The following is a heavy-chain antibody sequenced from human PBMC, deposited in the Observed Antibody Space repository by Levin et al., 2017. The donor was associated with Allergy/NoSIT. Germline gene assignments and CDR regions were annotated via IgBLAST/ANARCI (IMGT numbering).Heavy chain of an antibody. V-gene: IGHV3-23*01. CDR2: ISGSAGST. J-gene: IGHJ3*02. CDR1: GFTFSSSA. CDR3: ATFGFCSGGTCYSNAFHI. Sequence: LSLTCAASGFTFSSSAMSWVRQAPGKGLEWVSAISGSAGSTDYADSVKGRFTISRDNSKNTLYLQMNSLRAEDTAVYYCATFGFCSGGTCYSNAFHIWGQGTMVTVSS. D-gene: IGHD2-15*01.